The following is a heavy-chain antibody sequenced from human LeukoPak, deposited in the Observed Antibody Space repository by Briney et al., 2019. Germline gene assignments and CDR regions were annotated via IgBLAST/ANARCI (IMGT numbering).Heavy chain of an antibody. Sequence: SQTLSLTCTVSGGSISSYYWSWIRQPPGKGLEWIGYIYNSGSTNHNPSLRSRVTISVDTSKNQFSLKLSSVTAADTAVYYCAKSWRPRRWPDSFDPWGQGTLVTVSS. CDR2: IYNSGST. J-gene: IGHJ5*02. D-gene: IGHD5-24*01. CDR3: AKSWRPRRWPDSFDP. CDR1: GGSISSYY. V-gene: IGHV4-59*01.